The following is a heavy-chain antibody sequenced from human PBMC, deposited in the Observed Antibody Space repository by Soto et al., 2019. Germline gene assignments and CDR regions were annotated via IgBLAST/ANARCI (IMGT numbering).Heavy chain of an antibody. CDR3: ARDNLEDIDLRGYCFDY. Sequence: PGGSLRLSCAASGFTFTTCNMNWVRQAPGKGLEWVSYISSSSRTIHYVDSVKGRFTISRDNAKNSLYLQMNSLRDDDTAVYYCARDNLEDIDLRGYCFDYWGQGTLVTVSS. CDR1: GFTFTTCN. CDR2: ISSSSRTI. J-gene: IGHJ4*02. D-gene: IGHD2-15*01. V-gene: IGHV3-48*02.